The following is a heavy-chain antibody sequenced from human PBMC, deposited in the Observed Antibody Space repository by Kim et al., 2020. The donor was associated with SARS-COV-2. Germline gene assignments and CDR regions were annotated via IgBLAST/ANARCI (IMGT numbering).Heavy chain of an antibody. D-gene: IGHD3-22*01. V-gene: IGHV4-34*01. CDR3: ARGMYYYDSSGYPPGDY. CDR2: INHSGST. J-gene: IGHJ4*01. CDR1: GGSFSGYY. Sequence: SETLSLTCAVYGGSFSGYYWSWIRQPPGKGLEWIGEINHSGSTNYNPSLKSRVTISVDTSKNQFSLKLSSVTAADTAVYYCARGMYYYDSSGYPPGDYWG.